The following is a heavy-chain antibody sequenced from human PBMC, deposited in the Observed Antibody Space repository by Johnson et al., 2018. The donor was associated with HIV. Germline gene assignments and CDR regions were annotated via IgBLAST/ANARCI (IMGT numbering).Heavy chain of an antibody. CDR3: ARISGWYSPAFDI. V-gene: IGHV3-13*01. CDR2: ICTAGDT. J-gene: IGHJ3*02. Sequence: VQLVESGGGVVQPGGSLRLSCAASGFTVSSNFMSWVRQATGKGLEWVSAICTAGDTYYPGSVKDRFTISRENAKNSLYLQMNSLRAEDTAVYYCARISGWYSPAFDIWGQGTMVTVSS. CDR1: GFTVSSNF. D-gene: IGHD6-19*01.